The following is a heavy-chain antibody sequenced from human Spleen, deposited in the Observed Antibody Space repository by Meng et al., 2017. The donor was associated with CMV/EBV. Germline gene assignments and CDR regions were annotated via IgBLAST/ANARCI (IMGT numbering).Heavy chain of an antibody. Sequence: GESLKISCAASGFTFSSYSMNWVRQAPGKGLEWVSSISSSSSYIYYADSVKGRFTISRDNAKNSLYLQMNSLRAEDTAVYYCARDNWNSNQYYFDYWGQGTLVTVSS. J-gene: IGHJ4*02. CDR3: ARDNWNSNQYYFDY. D-gene: IGHD1-7*01. CDR2: ISSSSSYI. CDR1: GFTFSSYS. V-gene: IGHV3-21*01.